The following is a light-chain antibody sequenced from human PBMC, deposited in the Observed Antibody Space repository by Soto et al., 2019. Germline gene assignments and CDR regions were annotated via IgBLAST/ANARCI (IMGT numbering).Light chain of an antibody. CDR1: PSISDW. CDR2: DAS. V-gene: IGKV1-5*01. Sequence: DIQMTQSPSTLSASVGDRVTITCRASPSISDWLAWYQQKPGKAPKLLIYDASGLESGVPSRFSGSGSGTEFTLTISSLQPDDFATDYCQQSYSTLTWTFGQGTKVDIK. J-gene: IGKJ1*01. CDR3: QQSYSTLTWT.